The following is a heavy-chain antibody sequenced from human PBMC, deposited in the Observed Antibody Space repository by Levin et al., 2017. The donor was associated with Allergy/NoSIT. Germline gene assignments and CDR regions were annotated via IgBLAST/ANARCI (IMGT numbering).Heavy chain of an antibody. CDR3: AKDQGWTATTFGVADF. D-gene: IGHD2/OR15-2a*01. Sequence: TGGSLRLSCVASGFNFNTYGMHWVRQAPGKGLEWVAAISYDESIKYYVDSVKGRFAISRDHSNNTLYLQMDRLRGEDTAVYYCAKDQGWTATTFGVADFWGQGTLVTVSS. CDR1: GFNFNTYG. V-gene: IGHV3-30*18. CDR2: ISYDESIK. J-gene: IGHJ4*02.